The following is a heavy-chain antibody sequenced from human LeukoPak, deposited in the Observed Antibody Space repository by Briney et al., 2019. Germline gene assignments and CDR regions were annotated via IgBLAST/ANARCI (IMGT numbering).Heavy chain of an antibody. J-gene: IGHJ6*03. V-gene: IGHV3-23*01. D-gene: IGHD2-15*01. CDR3: AKVMGFIGYYYYYMDV. CDR2: ISGSGGST. CDR1: GFTFSSYA. Sequence: GGSLRLSCAASGFTFSSYAMSWVRQAPGKGLEWVSAISGSGGSTYYADSVKGRFTISRDNSKNTLFLQMNSLRAEDTAVYYCAKVMGFIGYYYYYMDVWGKGTTVTISS.